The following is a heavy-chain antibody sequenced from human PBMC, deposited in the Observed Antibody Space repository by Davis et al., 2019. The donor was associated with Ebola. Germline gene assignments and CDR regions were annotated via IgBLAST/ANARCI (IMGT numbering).Heavy chain of an antibody. J-gene: IGHJ6*04. V-gene: IGHV3-33*01. Sequence: SLNTSCAASGFTLSGYGLHRVRQPPGKGLEWVAVIWYDGRNQYYADSVKGRFTISRDNSKNTLYLQMNSLRAEDTAVYYCVRDTYYYYDTMDVWGKGTAITVSS. CDR1: GFTLSGYG. CDR3: VRDTYYYYDTMDV. CDR2: IWYDGRNQ.